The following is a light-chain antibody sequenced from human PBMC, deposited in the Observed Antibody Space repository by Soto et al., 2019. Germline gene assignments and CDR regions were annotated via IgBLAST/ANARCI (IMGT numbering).Light chain of an antibody. CDR1: SSNIGNNY. Sequence: QSVLTQPPSVSAAPGHWVTISCYGSSSNIGNNYVSWYQQLPGTAPKLLIYDNNQRPLGIPGRFSGSTSGTSATLGITGLQTGDEADYYCGTWDSSLSAVVFGGGTKLTVL. V-gene: IGLV1-51*01. CDR2: DNN. J-gene: IGLJ2*01. CDR3: GTWDSSLSAVV.